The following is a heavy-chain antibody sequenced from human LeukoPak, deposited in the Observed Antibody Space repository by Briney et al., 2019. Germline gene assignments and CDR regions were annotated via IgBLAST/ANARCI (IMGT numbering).Heavy chain of an antibody. D-gene: IGHD5-24*01. CDR3: ARDGGLQSHFDY. CDR2: IYHNGNS. CDR1: GDSFNEYY. J-gene: IGHJ4*02. V-gene: IGHV4-59*01. Sequence: SGTLSLTCSVLGDSFNEYYWNWVRQPPGKGLQWIGYIYHNGNSNYNPSLKGRLTISVDTAKNQFSLKLTSVTAADTAVYYCARDGGLQSHFDYWGQGALVTVSS.